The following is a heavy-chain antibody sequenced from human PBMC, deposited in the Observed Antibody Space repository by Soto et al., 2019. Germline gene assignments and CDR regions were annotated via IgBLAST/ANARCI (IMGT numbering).Heavy chain of an antibody. Sequence: ASVKVSCKASGYTFTSYDINWVRQATGQGLEWMGWMNPNSGNTGYAQKFQGRVTMTRNTSISQAYMELGSLGSEDTAVYYCAGGLGRVGCSGGSCYANYYYYYMDVWGKGTTVTVSS. V-gene: IGHV1-8*01. CDR3: AGGLGRVGCSGGSCYANYYYYYMDV. J-gene: IGHJ6*03. D-gene: IGHD2-15*01. CDR2: MNPNSGNT. CDR1: GYTFTSYD.